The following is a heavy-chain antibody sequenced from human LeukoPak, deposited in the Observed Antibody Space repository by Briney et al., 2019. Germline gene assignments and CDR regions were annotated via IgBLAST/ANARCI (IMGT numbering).Heavy chain of an antibody. CDR2: IYYSGST. V-gene: IGHV4-39*07. D-gene: IGHD2-2*01. CDR3: ARDSFIVVVPAASTFDY. Sequence: SETLSLTCTVSGGSISSSSYYGGLIRQPPGKGLEWIGSIYYSGSTYYNPSLKSRVTISVDTSKNQFSLKLSSVTAADTAVYYCARDSFIVVVPAASTFDYWGQGTLVTVSS. J-gene: IGHJ4*02. CDR1: GGSISSSSYY.